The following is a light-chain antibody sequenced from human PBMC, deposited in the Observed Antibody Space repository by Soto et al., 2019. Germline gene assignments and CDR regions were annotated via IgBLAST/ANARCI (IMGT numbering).Light chain of an antibody. V-gene: IGKV4-1*01. Sequence: DIVMTQSPDSLAVSLGESATINCKSSQSLLYSSNNKNFLAWYQQKPGQPPKLLFYWASTRQSGVPDRFSGSGSGTDFTLTITSVQAEDVAAYYCQKYNSAPLTFXGGTKVDIK. J-gene: IGKJ4*01. CDR2: WAS. CDR3: QKYNSAPLT. CDR1: QSLLYSSNNKNF.